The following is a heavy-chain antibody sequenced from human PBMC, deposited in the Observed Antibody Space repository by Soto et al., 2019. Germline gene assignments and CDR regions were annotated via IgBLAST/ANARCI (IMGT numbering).Heavy chain of an antibody. J-gene: IGHJ6*02. CDR3: ATDVYGSSTSGYYYYYGMDV. Sequence: PSETLSLTCTVSGGSISNNYWSWIRQPAGKGLEWIGRIYTSGSTDYNPSLKSRVTMSIDTSKNQFSLKLSSVTAADTAVYFCATDVYGSSTSGYYYYYGMDVWGQGTTATVSS. D-gene: IGHD2-2*01. CDR1: GGSISNNY. V-gene: IGHV4-4*07. CDR2: IYTSGST.